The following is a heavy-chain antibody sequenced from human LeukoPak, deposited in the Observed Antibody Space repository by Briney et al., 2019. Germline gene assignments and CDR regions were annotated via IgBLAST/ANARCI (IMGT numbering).Heavy chain of an antibody. Sequence: GGSLRLSCAASGFTFSSAWMSWVRQAPGKGMERVGRVKSKTDGGTIDYAAPLKGRFTISRDDSKNTVYLQMNSLKTEDTAVYYCTPNIGMTTVTKGFDWGQGTLVTVSS. D-gene: IGHD4-17*01. J-gene: IGHJ4*02. CDR2: VKSKTDGGTI. CDR3: TPNIGMTTVTKGFD. CDR1: GFTFSSAW. V-gene: IGHV3-15*01.